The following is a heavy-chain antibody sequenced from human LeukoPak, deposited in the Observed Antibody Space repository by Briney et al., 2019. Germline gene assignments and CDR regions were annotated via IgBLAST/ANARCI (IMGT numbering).Heavy chain of an antibody. CDR2: VYYTGST. Sequence: KPSETLSLTCIVSGTSINNGGHYWAWIRQPPGKELEWIGSVYYTGSTYLNPSLKSRVAMSVDPSKTQFSLKLTSVTAADTAVYYCAALGERRGTYNWFDSWGQGALVTVSS. V-gene: IGHV4-39*01. CDR1: GTSINNGGHY. CDR3: AALGERRGTYNWFDS. D-gene: IGHD3-16*01. J-gene: IGHJ5*01.